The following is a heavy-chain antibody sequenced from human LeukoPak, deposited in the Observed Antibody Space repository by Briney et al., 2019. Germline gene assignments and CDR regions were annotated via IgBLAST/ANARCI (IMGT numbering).Heavy chain of an antibody. J-gene: IGHJ3*01. CDR1: GFTFSVNW. V-gene: IGHV3-74*01. Sequence: GGSLRLSCVAAGFTFSVNWMHWVRQAPGKGLAWVSHINRDGGLTNYADSVKGRFTISRDNARNTVYLQMSSLRVEDTAIYFCAREEHRLAEAGTSAFDLGGQGTLVTVSP. CDR3: AREEHRLAEAGTSAFDL. CDR2: INRDGGLT. D-gene: IGHD6-13*01.